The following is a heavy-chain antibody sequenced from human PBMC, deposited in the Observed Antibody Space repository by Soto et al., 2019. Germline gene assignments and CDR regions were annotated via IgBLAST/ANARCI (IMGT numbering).Heavy chain of an antibody. J-gene: IGHJ5*02. Sequence: SQTLSLTCAISGDSVSTNSATWDWIRQSPSRGLEWLGRTYYRSKWYNDYAVSVQSRITINPDTSKNQFSLQLNSVTPEDTAVYYCARDWWFYYDSSGYYPKDWFDPWGQGTLVTVSS. CDR2: TYYRSKWYN. V-gene: IGHV6-1*01. CDR3: ARDWWFYYDSSGYYPKDWFDP. CDR1: GDSVSTNSAT. D-gene: IGHD3-22*01.